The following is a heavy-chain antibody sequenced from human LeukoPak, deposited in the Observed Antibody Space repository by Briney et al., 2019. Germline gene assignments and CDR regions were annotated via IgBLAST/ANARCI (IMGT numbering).Heavy chain of an antibody. Sequence: GGSLRLSCAASGFSFDDYDMAWLRQAPGKGLEWVSDIDWKGRPTSYADSVKGRFTISRDNSKNTLYLQMNSLRAEDTAVYYCAKAPAAYSSGFNFDYWGQGTLVTVSS. D-gene: IGHD6-19*01. CDR3: AKAPAAYSSGFNFDY. CDR2: IDWKGRPT. J-gene: IGHJ4*02. CDR1: GFSFDDYD. V-gene: IGHV3-20*04.